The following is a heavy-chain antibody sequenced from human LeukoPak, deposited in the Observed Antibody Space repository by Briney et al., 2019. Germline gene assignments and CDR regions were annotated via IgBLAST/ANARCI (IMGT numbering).Heavy chain of an antibody. CDR1: GFTFSSYS. CDR2: ISSSSSTI. CDR3: ARDHSIAAAEPADY. J-gene: IGHJ4*02. V-gene: IGHV3-48*04. Sequence: PGGALRLSCSASGFTFSSYSMNWVRQAPGKGLEWVSYISSSSSTIYYADSVKGRFTVSRDNAKNSLYLQMNSLRAEDTAVYYCARDHSIAAAEPADYWGQGTLVTVSS. D-gene: IGHD6-13*01.